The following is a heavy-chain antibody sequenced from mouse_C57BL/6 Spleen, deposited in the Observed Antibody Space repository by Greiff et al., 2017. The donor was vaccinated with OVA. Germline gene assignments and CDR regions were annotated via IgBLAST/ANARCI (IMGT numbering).Heavy chain of an antibody. CDR2: ISSGSSTI. J-gene: IGHJ2*01. CDR3: ARITGTGGYFDY. CDR1: GFTFSDYG. Sequence: DVKVEESGGGLVKPGGSLKLSCAASGFTFSDYGMHWVRQAPEKGLEWVAYISSGSSTIYYADTVKGRFTISRDNAKNTLFLQMTSLRSEDTAMYYCARITGTGGYFDYWGQGTTLTVSS. V-gene: IGHV5-17*01. D-gene: IGHD4-1*01.